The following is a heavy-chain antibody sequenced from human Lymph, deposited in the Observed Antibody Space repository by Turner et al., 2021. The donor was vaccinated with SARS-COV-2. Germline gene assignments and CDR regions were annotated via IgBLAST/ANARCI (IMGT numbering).Heavy chain of an antibody. CDR2: IYYRGSN. CDR1: GGSMNSNY. CDR3: ARETENNWVDT. V-gene: IGHV4-59*01. J-gene: IGHJ5*02. Sequence: QVHLQESGPRLGKPVETRSLTCTVPGGSMNSNYWSWIRQPPGERLAWIRYIYYRGSNNYNPSLKSPITISVDTSKTQFALKLTSFTAAATAIYSCARETENNWVDTWGQGIMVTVSS. D-gene: IGHD2-21*02.